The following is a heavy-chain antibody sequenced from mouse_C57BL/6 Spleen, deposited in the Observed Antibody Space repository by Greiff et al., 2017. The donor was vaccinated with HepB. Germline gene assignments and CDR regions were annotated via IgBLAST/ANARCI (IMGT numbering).Heavy chain of an antibody. V-gene: IGHV1-64*01. D-gene: IGHD2-1*01. J-gene: IGHJ2*01. CDR1: GYTFTSYW. CDR3: AREIYGNCGGY. Sequence: VQLQQPGAELVKPGASVKLSCKASGYTFTSYWMHWVKQRPGQGLEWIGMIHPNSGSTNYNEKFKGKATLTVDKSSSTAYMQLSSLTSEDSAIYYCAREIYGNCGGYWGQGTTLTVSS. CDR2: IHPNSGST.